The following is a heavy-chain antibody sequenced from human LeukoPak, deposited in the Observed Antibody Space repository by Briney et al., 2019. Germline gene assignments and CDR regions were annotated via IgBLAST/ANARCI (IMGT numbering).Heavy chain of an antibody. CDR1: GGSFSGYY. CDR3: ARGLDYYDSSGYRLPALGY. D-gene: IGHD3-22*01. Sequence: PSETLSLTCAVYGGSFSGYYWTWIRQPPGKGLEWIGEIYHSGSTNYNPSLKSRVTISVDTSKNKFSLKLSSVTAADTAVYYCARGLDYYDSSGYRLPALGYWGQGTLVTVSS. J-gene: IGHJ4*02. CDR2: IYHSGST. V-gene: IGHV4-34*01.